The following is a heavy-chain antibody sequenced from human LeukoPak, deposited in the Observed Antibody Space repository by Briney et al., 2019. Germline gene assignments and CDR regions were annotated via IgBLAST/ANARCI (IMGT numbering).Heavy chain of an antibody. D-gene: IGHD6-13*01. CDR2: ISGSGGST. CDR3: AKSIVRLGQLDPFDY. J-gene: IGHJ4*02. V-gene: IGHV3-23*01. CDR1: GFTFSSYV. Sequence: GGSLRLSCAASGFTFSSYVMHWVRQAPGKGLEWVSAISGSGGSTYYADSVKGRFTISRDNSKNTLYLQMNSLRAEDTAVYYCAKSIVRLGQLDPFDYWGQGTLVTVSS.